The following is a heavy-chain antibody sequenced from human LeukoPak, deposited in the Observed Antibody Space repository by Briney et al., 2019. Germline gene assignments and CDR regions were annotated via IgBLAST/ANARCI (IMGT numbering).Heavy chain of an antibody. CDR3: AKDLRLGYCSSTSCYWHFDAFDI. D-gene: IGHD2-2*01. CDR2: ISGSGGST. V-gene: IGHV3-23*01. CDR1: GFTFSSYA. J-gene: IGHJ3*02. Sequence: PGGSLRLSCAASGFTFSSYAMSWVRQAPEKGLEWVSAISGSGGSTYYADSVKGRFTISRDNSKNTLYLQMNSLRAEDTAVYYCAKDLRLGYCSSTSCYWHFDAFDIWGQGTMVTVSS.